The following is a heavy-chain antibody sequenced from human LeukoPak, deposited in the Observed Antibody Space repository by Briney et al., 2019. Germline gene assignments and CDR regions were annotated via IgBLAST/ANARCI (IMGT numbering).Heavy chain of an antibody. V-gene: IGHV4-31*03. CDR1: GGSISSGGYF. CDR2: IYHSGGT. J-gene: IGHJ5*02. Sequence: PSETLSLTCTVSGGSISSGGYFWSWIRQHPGKGLEWIGYIYHSGGTYYNPSLKSRVTISVDTSKNQFSLKLSSVTAADTAVYYCTRDGPRSSGYPDTWGQGTLVTVSS. D-gene: IGHD3-22*01. CDR3: TRDGPRSSGYPDT.